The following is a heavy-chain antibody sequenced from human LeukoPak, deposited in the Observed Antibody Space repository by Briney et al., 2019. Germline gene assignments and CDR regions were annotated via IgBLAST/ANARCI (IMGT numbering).Heavy chain of an antibody. J-gene: IGHJ4*02. CDR3: ARTAVAGRVFDY. D-gene: IGHD6-19*01. V-gene: IGHV3-74*01. Sequence: GGSLRLSCAASRFSFSNYWMHWVRQAPGKGLVWVSRVKSDGSNPSYADSVKGRFTISRDNAENMLYLQMNTLGAEDTAVYYCARTAVAGRVFDYWGQGTLVTVSS. CDR1: RFSFSNYW. CDR2: VKSDGSNP.